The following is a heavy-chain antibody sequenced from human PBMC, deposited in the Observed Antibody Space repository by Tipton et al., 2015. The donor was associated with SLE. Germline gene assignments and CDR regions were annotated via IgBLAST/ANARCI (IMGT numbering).Heavy chain of an antibody. V-gene: IGHV4-4*02. Sequence: TLSLTCTVSGDSITGTNWWAWIRQPPGKGLQWIGEIYHTGSANHNPSLKSRVTFSVDKSKNQFSLTLTSVTAADTAVYYCASVPSIVGARRYFDLWGRGTLVTVSS. CDR3: ASVPSIVGARRYFDL. CDR1: GDSITGTNW. CDR2: IYHTGSA. J-gene: IGHJ2*01. D-gene: IGHD1-26*01.